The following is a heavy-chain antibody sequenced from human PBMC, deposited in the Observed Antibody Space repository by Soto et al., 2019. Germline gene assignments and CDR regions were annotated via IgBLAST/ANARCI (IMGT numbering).Heavy chain of an antibody. V-gene: IGHV3-23*01. D-gene: IGHD3-3*01. CDR1: GFTFAGYST. Sequence: EVHLLESGGGLVQPGGSLRLSCAASGFTFAGYSTMSWVRQAPGKGLEWVSSISGSDGKTFYADSVKGRFSISRDTSQNTLYLQMNSLRADDTAIYYCARWSYLDYWGQGTRVTVSS. CDR3: ARWSYLDY. CDR2: ISGSDGKT. J-gene: IGHJ4*02.